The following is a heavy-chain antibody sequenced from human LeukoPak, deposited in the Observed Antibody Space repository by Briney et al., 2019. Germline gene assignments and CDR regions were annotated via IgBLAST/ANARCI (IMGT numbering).Heavy chain of an antibody. CDR2: IYSDGTMT. D-gene: IGHD1-14*01. CDR3: TRDWRNMAFDI. V-gene: IGHV3-74*03. Sequence: GGSLRLSCAASGSTLSSFWMHWVRQAPAKGLVWVSRIYSDGTMTTYADSVKGRFTISRDNAKNTLSLQMNSLRAEYTAEYYCTRDWRNMAFDIWGQGTMVTVSS. CDR1: GSTLSSFW. J-gene: IGHJ3*02.